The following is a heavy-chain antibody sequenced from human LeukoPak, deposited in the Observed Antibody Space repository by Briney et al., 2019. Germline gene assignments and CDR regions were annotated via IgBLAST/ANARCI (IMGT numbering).Heavy chain of an antibody. D-gene: IGHD3-10*01. CDR2: IFHTGHT. J-gene: IGHJ4*02. Sequence: SQTLSLTCTVSGGSISSGDYPWSWIRQPPGKGLEWIGYIFHTGHTSYNPSLKSRVTISVDMSKNQLSLRLTSVTAADTAVYHCARGFYGAGSHFDFWGQGTLVTVSS. CDR1: GGSISSGDYP. CDR3: ARGFYGAGSHFDF. V-gene: IGHV4-30-2*01.